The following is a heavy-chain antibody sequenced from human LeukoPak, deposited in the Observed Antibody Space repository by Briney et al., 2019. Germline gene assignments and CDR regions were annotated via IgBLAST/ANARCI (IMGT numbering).Heavy chain of an antibody. V-gene: IGHV4-34*01. J-gene: IGHJ4*02. D-gene: IGHD1-26*01. Sequence: SETLSLTCTVSGGSISSYYWSWIRQPPGKGLEWIGEINHSGSTNYNPSLKSRVTISVDTSKNQFSLKLSSVTAADTAVYYCARGARAPRNFDYWGQGTLVTVSS. CDR3: ARGARAPRNFDY. CDR2: INHSGST. CDR1: GGSISSYY.